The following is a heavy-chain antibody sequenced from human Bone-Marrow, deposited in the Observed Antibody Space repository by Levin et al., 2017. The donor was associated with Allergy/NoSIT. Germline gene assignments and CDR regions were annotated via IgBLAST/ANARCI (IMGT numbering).Heavy chain of an antibody. D-gene: IGHD1-1*01. CDR3: VRGSNTGYYYGMDV. CDR2: MWFDGSNK. J-gene: IGHJ6*02. CDR1: GFTFSNYG. V-gene: IGHV3-33*01. Sequence: GESLKISCAASGFTFSNYGMYWVRQAPDKGPEWVAVMWFDGSNKYYADSVKGRFNISRDNFKNTLYLQMDSLRVEDTGVYYCVRGSNTGYYYGMDVWGQGTTVTVSS.